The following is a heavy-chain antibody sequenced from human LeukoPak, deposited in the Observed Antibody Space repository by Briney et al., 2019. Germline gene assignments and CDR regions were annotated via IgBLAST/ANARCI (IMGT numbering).Heavy chain of an antibody. J-gene: IGHJ4*02. Sequence: GGSLRLSCAASGFTFSSYWMHWVRQAPGKGLVWVSRINTDGSSTSYADSVKGRFTISRDNAKNTLYLQMNSLRAEDTAVYYCARDLASVDIVVVPAADPPDYWGQGTLVTVSS. D-gene: IGHD2-2*03. CDR2: INTDGSST. V-gene: IGHV3-74*01. CDR3: ARDLASVDIVVVPAADPPDY. CDR1: GFTFSSYW.